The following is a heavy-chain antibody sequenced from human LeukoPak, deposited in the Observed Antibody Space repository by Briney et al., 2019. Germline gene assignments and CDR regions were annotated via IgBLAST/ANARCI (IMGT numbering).Heavy chain of an antibody. D-gene: IGHD4-23*01. V-gene: IGHV3-23*01. CDR1: GFTFSDYA. J-gene: IGHJ4*02. CDR2: ISGSGGTT. Sequence: GGSLRLSCAASGFTFSDYAVTWVRQAPGKGLEWVSAISGSGGTTYYADSVKGRFTISRDNSKNTLYLQMNSLRAEDTAIYFCAKRWQGNSRALDYWGQGTLVTVSS. CDR3: AKRWQGNSRALDY.